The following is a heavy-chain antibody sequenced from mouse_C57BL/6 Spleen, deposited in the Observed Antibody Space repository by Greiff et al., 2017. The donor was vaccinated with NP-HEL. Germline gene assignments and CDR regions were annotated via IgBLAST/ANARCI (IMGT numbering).Heavy chain of an antibody. D-gene: IGHD1-1*01. V-gene: IGHV1-61*01. Sequence: QVQLQQPGAELVRPGSSVKLSCTASGYTFTSYWMDWVKQRPGQGLEWIGNIYPSDSETHYNQKFKDKATLTVDKSSSTAYLQLSSLTSEDSAVYYCARDYYGRGAMDYWGQGTSVTVSS. CDR3: ARDYYGRGAMDY. CDR1: GYTFTSYW. J-gene: IGHJ4*01. CDR2: IYPSDSET.